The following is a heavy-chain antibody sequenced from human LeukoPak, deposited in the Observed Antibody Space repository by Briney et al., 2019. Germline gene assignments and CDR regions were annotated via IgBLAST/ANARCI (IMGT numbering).Heavy chain of an antibody. CDR2: IPYDGSNK. CDR1: GFTFSSYA. V-gene: IGHV3-30-3*01. D-gene: IGHD3-3*01. J-gene: IGHJ4*02. CDR3: AREYDFWSGSRFDY. Sequence: GGSLRLSCAASGFTFSSYAMHWVRQAPGKGLEWVAVIPYDGSNKYYADSVKGRFTISRDNSKNTLYLQMNSLRAEDTAVYYCAREYDFWSGSRFDYWGQGTLVTVSS.